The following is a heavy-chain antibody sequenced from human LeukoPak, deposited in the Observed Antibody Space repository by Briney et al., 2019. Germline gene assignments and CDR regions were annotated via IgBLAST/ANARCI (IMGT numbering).Heavy chain of an antibody. V-gene: IGHV3-30*02. CDR3: AKRSSGYCSSTSCYLVYNWFDP. D-gene: IGHD2-2*01. CDR2: IRYDGSNK. CDR1: GFTFSSYG. Sequence: GGSLRLSCAASGFTFSSYGMHWVRQAPGKGLEWVAFIRYDGSNKYYAGSVKGRFTISRDNSKNTLYLQMNSLRAEDTAVYYCAKRSSGYCSSTSCYLVYNWFDPWGQGTLVTVSS. J-gene: IGHJ5*02.